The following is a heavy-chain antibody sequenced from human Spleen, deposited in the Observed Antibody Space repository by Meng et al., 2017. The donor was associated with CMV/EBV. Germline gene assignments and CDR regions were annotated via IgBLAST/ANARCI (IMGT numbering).Heavy chain of an antibody. D-gene: IGHD3-3*01. J-gene: IGHJ6*02. CDR1: GFTFSSYS. CDR3: ARGRFLEWLLYGSDYYYGMDV. Sequence: GGSLRLSCAASGFTFSSYSMNWVRQAPGKGLEWVSSISSSSYIYYADSVKGRFTISRDNAKNSLYLQMNSLRAEDTAVYYCARGRFLEWLLYGSDYYYGMDVWGQGTTVTVSS. V-gene: IGHV3-21*01. CDR2: ISSSSYI.